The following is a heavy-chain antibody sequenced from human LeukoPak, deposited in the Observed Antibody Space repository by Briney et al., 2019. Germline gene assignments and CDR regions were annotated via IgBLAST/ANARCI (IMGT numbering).Heavy chain of an antibody. V-gene: IGHV4-61*02. J-gene: IGHJ4*02. D-gene: IGHD3-10*01. CDR1: GGSISSGSYY. CDR3: ARVYGSGYFDY. Sequence: SETPSLTCTVSGGSISSGSYYWSWIRQPAGKGLEWIGRIYTSGSTNYNPSLKSRVTISVDTSKNQFSLKLSSVTAADTAVYYRARVYGSGYFDYWGQGTLVTVSS. CDR2: IYTSGST.